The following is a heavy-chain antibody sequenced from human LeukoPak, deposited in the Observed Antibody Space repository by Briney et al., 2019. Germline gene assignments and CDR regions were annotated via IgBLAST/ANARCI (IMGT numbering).Heavy chain of an antibody. V-gene: IGHV3-48*01. CDR2: ISSSSSTI. CDR1: GLTFSSYS. CDR3: ARVRWTAKGIQLWTYNNWFDP. D-gene: IGHD5-18*01. J-gene: IGHJ5*02. Sequence: GGSLRLSCAASGLTFSSYSMNWVRQAPGKGLEWVSYISSSSSTIYYADSVKGRFTISRDNAKNSLYLQMNSLRVEDTAVYYCARVRWTAKGIQLWTYNNWFDPWGQGTLVTVSS.